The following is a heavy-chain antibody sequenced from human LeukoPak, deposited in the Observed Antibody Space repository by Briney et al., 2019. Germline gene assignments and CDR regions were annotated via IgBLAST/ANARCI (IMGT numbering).Heavy chain of an antibody. CDR1: GFTFSSYW. J-gene: IGHJ4*02. V-gene: IGHV3-74*01. CDR2: INSDGSST. CDR3: ARSGFFSLYFDY. D-gene: IGHD5-12*01. Sequence: GGSLRLSCAASGFTFSSYWLHWVRQAPGKGLVWVSRINSDGSSTSYADSVKGRFTISRDNAKNTLYLQMNSLRAEDTAVYYCARSGFFSLYFDYWGQGTLVTVSS.